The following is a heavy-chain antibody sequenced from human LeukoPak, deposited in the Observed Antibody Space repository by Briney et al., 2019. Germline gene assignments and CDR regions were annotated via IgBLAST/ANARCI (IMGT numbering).Heavy chain of an antibody. J-gene: IGHJ4*02. CDR3: AREGGNYEADY. CDR1: GFTFHNYY. Sequence: GGSLRLSCAASGFTFHNYYMSWIRQAPGKGLEWISYISSSAISMYYAGSVKGRFTISRDNAKKLLYLEMNSLRAEDTAVYYCAREGGNYEADYWGLGTLVIVSS. D-gene: IGHD1-7*01. V-gene: IGHV3-11*01. CDR2: ISSSAISM.